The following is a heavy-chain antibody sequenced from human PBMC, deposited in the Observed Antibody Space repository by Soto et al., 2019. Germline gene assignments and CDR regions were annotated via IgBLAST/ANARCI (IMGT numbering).Heavy chain of an antibody. CDR3: ASKYSPYSSSEIYGMDV. D-gene: IGHD6-6*01. CDR2: IIPIFGTA. CDR1: GGTFSSYA. Sequence: GASVKVSCKASGGTFSSYAISWVRQAPGQGLEWMGGIIPIFGTANYAQKFQGRVTITADESTSTAYMELSSLRSEDTAVYYCASKYSPYSSSEIYGMDVWGQGTTVTVSS. V-gene: IGHV1-69*13. J-gene: IGHJ6*02.